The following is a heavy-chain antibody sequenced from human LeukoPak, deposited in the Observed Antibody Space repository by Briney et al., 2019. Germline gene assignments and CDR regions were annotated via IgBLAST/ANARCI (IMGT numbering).Heavy chain of an antibody. CDR3: ARLFSGSSTKRGGY. CDR2: INHSGST. Sequence: PSETLSLTCAVYGVSFSGYYWSWLRQPPGKGLEWIGEINHSGSTNYNPSLKSRVTISVDTSKNQFSLKLSSVTAADTAVYYCARLFSGSSTKRGGYWGQGTLVTVSS. CDR1: GVSFSGYY. J-gene: IGHJ4*02. D-gene: IGHD3-10*01. V-gene: IGHV4-34*01.